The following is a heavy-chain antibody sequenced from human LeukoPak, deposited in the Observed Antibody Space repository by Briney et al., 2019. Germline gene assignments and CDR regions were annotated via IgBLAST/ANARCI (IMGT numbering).Heavy chain of an antibody. CDR1: GFTFSTYA. CDR2: ISSSGDST. D-gene: IGHD1-26*01. Sequence: GGSLRLSCAASGFTFSTYAMHWVRQAPGKGLEYVSAISSSGDSTYYANSVKGRFTISRDNSKNTLYLQMGSLRPDDMAMYYCARAPREGYSGSYYDYWGQGTLVTVSS. V-gene: IGHV3-64*01. J-gene: IGHJ4*02. CDR3: ARAPREGYSGSYYDY.